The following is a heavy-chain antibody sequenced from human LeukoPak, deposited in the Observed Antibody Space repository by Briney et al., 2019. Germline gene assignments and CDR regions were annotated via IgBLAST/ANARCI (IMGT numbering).Heavy chain of an antibody. Sequence: PGGSPRLSCAASGFTFSSYSMNWVRQAPGKGLEWVSYISSSSSTIYYTDSVKGRFTLSRDNAKNSLYLQMNSLRAEDTAVYYCTRDRTYGDFSGGAFDIWGQGTMVTVSS. CDR1: GFTFSSYS. CDR2: ISSSSSTI. J-gene: IGHJ3*02. D-gene: IGHD4-17*01. CDR3: TRDRTYGDFSGGAFDI. V-gene: IGHV3-48*04.